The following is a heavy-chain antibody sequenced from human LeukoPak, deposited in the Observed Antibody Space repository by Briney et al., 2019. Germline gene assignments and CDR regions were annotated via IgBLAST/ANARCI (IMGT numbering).Heavy chain of an antibody. D-gene: IGHD5/OR15-5a*01. Sequence: PSETLSLTCTVSGASISGHYWSWIRQPPGKALEWIGYIYYTGSTNYNPSLKSRVTISIDTSKNQFSLRLSSVTAADTAVYYCARVVLSTPTGWFDPWGQGTLATVSS. CDR3: ARVVLSTPTGWFDP. V-gene: IGHV4-59*11. J-gene: IGHJ5*02. CDR2: IYYTGST. CDR1: GASISGHY.